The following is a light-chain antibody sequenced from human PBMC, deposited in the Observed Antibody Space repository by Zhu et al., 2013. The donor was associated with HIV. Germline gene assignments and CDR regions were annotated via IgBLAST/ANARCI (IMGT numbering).Light chain of an antibody. CDR2: AAS. J-gene: IGKJ3*01. CDR3: QQYDASPFT. Sequence: DIVLTQSPVTLSLSPGDRATLSCGASRSLSGNYLAWYQQRPGLAPRLLIYAASARATGIPDRFSGSGSGTDFTLTISGLEAEDFASFYFCQQYDASPFTFGPGTKVDIK. CDR1: RSLSGNY. V-gene: IGKV3D-20*01.